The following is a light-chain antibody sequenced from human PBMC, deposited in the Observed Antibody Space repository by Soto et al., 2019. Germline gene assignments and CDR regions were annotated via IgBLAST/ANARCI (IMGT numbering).Light chain of an antibody. V-gene: IGLV2-14*01. CDR3: CSYTSISNSAV. CDR2: EVS. Sequence: QSALTQPASVSGSPGQSITISCTGTSSDIGDYTHVSWYQQHPGKAPKLIIYEVSDRPSGVSNRFSGSKSGNTASLTISGLQTEDEADYSCCSYTSISNSAVFGGGTKVTVL. CDR1: SSDIGDYTH. J-gene: IGLJ2*01.